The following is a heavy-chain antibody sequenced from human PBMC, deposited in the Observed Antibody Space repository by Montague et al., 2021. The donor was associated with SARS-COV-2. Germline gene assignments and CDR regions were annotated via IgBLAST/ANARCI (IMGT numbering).Heavy chain of an antibody. CDR3: ARHRKDYDILTGYSTSFYYDMDG. J-gene: IGHJ6*02. CDR1: GGSNSRYY. D-gene: IGHD3-9*01. CDR2: VSDSGS. Sequence: SETLSLTCTVSGGSNSRYYWSWIRQPPGKGLEWIGYVSDSGSDYNPSLKSRVSISVDTSKKLLSLSLSSVTAADTAIYYCARHRKDYDILTGYSTSFYYDMDGWGQGTTVTVSS. V-gene: IGHV4-59*08.